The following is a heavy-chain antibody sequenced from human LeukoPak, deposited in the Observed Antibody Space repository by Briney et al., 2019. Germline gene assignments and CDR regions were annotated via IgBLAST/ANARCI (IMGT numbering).Heavy chain of an antibody. CDR2: TYYSGST. Sequence: SETLSLTCTVSGGSISSSSYYWGWIRQPPGKGLEWIGSTYYSGSTYYNPSLKSRVTISVDTSKNQFSLKLSSVTAADTAVYYCARDAHYYDSSGYHYWGQGTLVTVSS. V-gene: IGHV4-39*07. D-gene: IGHD3-22*01. CDR1: GGSISSSSYY. CDR3: ARDAHYYDSSGYHY. J-gene: IGHJ4*02.